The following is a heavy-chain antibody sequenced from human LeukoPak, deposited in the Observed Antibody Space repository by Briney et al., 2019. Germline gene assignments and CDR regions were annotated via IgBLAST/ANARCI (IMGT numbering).Heavy chain of an antibody. J-gene: IGHJ4*02. CDR2: IRYDGSNK. CDR1: GFTFSSYG. CDR3: AREQQLGLIDY. D-gene: IGHD6-13*01. Sequence: GGSLRLSCAASGFTFSSYGMHWVRQAPGKGLEWVAFIRYDGSNKYYADSVKGRFTISRDNSKNTLYLQMSSLRSDDTAVYYCAREQQLGLIDYWGQGTLVTVSS. V-gene: IGHV3-30*02.